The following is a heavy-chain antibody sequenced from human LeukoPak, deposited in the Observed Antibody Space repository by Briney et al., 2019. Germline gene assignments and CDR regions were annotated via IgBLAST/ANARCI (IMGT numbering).Heavy chain of an antibody. J-gene: IGHJ4*02. D-gene: IGHD1-26*01. CDR2: ISWNSGSI. V-gene: IGHV3-9*01. CDR1: GFTFDDYA. Sequence: GGSLRLSCAAPGFTFDDYAMHWVRQAPGKGLEWVSGISWNSGSIGYADSVKGRFTISRDNAKNSLYLQMNSLRAEDTAVYYCARARSAGSYYFDYWGQGTLVTVSS. CDR3: ARARSAGSYYFDY.